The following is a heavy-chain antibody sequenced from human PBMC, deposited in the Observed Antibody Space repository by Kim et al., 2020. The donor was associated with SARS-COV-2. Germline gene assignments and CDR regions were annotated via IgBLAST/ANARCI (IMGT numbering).Heavy chain of an antibody. D-gene: IGHD6-19*01. Sequence: YSQKFQGRVTMTRDTSASTVYMELSSLRSEDTAVYYCARDIIAVAGTEGYWGQGTLVTVSS. CDR3: ARDIIAVAGTEGY. V-gene: IGHV1-3*01. J-gene: IGHJ4*02.